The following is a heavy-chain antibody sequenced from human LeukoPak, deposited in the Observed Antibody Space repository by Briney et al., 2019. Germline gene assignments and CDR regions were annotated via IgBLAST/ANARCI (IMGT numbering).Heavy chain of an antibody. J-gene: IGHJ3*02. Sequence: GRSLRLSCAASGFTFDDYAMHWVRQAPGKGLEWVSGISWNSGSIGYADSVKGRFTISRDNAKNSLYLQMNSLRAEDTAVYYCAREIGIAAADAFDIWGQGTMVTVSS. D-gene: IGHD6-13*01. CDR2: ISWNSGSI. V-gene: IGHV3-9*01. CDR3: AREIGIAAADAFDI. CDR1: GFTFDDYA.